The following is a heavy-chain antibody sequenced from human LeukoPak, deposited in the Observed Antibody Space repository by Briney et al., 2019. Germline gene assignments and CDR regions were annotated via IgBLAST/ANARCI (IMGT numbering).Heavy chain of an antibody. D-gene: IGHD3-22*01. J-gene: IGHJ4*02. V-gene: IGHV3-30*02. CDR1: GFTFRSYG. CDR3: AKSTSPWYYYDSSGFLGSDDY. Sequence: GGSLRLSCAASGFTFRSYGMHWVRQAPGKGLEWVAFIRYDGSNKYYADSVKGRFTISRDNSKNTLYLQMNSLRAEDTAVYYCAKSTSPWYYYDSSGFLGSDDYWGQGTLVTVSS. CDR2: IRYDGSNK.